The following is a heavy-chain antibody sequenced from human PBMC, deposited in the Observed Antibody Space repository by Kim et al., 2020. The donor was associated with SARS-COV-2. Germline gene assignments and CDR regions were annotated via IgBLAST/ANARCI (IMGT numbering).Heavy chain of an antibody. J-gene: IGHJ4*02. V-gene: IGHV3-30-3*01. CDR1: GFTFSSYA. CDR2: ISYDGSNK. CDR3: ARDFYRRDYDSSGYADY. Sequence: GGSLRLSCAASGFTFSSYAMHWVRQAPGKGLEWVAVISYDGSNKYYADSVKGRFTISRDNSKNTLYLQMNSLRAEDTAVYYCARDFYRRDYDSSGYADYWGQGTLVTVSS. D-gene: IGHD3-22*01.